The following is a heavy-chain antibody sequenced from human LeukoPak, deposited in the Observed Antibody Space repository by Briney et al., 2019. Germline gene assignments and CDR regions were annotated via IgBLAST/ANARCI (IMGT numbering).Heavy chain of an antibody. D-gene: IGHD1-26*01. Sequence: GGSLRLSCAASGFNFDDYGMTWVRQIPGKGLEWVAGVNSNGRSAGYAASVRGRFTISRDNAKNTLYLQMNSLRAEDTAVYYCAKAGGSGSYEREWDWFDPWGQGTLVTVSS. J-gene: IGHJ5*02. V-gene: IGHV3-20*04. CDR3: AKAGGSGSYEREWDWFDP. CDR1: GFNFDDYG. CDR2: VNSNGRSA.